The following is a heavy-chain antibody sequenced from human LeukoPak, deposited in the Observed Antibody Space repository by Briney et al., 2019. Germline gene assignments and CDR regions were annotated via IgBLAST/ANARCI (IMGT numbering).Heavy chain of an antibody. CDR3: ARQHYYGSGSYLKPNDAFDI. V-gene: IGHV1-18*01. J-gene: IGHJ3*02. CDR2: ISAYNGNT. CDR1: GYTFTSYG. Sequence: ASVKVSCKASGYTFTSYGISWVRQAPGQGLEWMGWISAYNGNTDYAQKLQGRVTLTTDTSTSTAYMELRSLRSDDTAVYYCARQHYYGSGSYLKPNDAFDIWGQGTMVTVSS. D-gene: IGHD3-10*01.